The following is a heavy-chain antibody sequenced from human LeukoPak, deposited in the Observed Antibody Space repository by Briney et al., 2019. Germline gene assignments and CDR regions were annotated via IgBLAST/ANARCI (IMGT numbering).Heavy chain of an antibody. CDR1: GYTFTSYD. CDR3: ARDLTHRRNYDNSGYQIVSAF. V-gene: IGHV1-8*03. Sequence: ASVKVSCKASGYTFTSYDINWVRQATGQGLEWMGWMNPNSGNTGYAQKFQGRVTITRNTSISTAYMELSSLRSDDTAVYYCARDLTHRRNYDNSGYQIVSAFWGQGTLVTVSS. J-gene: IGHJ4*02. CDR2: MNPNSGNT. D-gene: IGHD3-22*01.